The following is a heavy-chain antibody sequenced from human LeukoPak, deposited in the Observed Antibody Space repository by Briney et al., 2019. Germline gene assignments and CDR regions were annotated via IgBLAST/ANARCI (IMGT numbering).Heavy chain of an antibody. CDR1: GFTFSSYS. D-gene: IGHD1-26*01. J-gene: IGHJ4*02. V-gene: IGHV3-21*01. CDR2: ISSSSSYI. CDR3: ARGSGSPTYYFDY. Sequence: GGSLRLSCAASGFTFSSYSMNWVRQAPGKGLEWVSSISSSSSYIYYADSVKGRFTISRDNAKNSLYLQMNSLRAEDTAVYDCARGSGSPTYYFDYWGQGTLVTVSS.